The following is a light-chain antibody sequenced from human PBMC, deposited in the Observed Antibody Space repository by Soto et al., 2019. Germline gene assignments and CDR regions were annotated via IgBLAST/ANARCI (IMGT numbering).Light chain of an antibody. CDR2: GAS. CDR3: QQYYNWRPR. J-gene: IGKJ1*01. Sequence: EVVLTQSPATLSVSPGDTATLSCRASQGVSSSLAWYQQKPGQPPRLLIYGASTRATGVPARFSGSGSGTEFTLTISRLQSEDFAVYYCQQYYNWRPRFGQGTKVEI. CDR1: QGVSSS. V-gene: IGKV3-15*01.